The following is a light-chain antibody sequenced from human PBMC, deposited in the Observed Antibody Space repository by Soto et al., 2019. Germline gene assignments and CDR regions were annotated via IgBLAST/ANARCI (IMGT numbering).Light chain of an antibody. J-gene: IGLJ1*01. CDR1: NRGSKS. Sequence: YELTQPPSVAVSPGQTATFTCGGNNRGSKSVPWHQQKPGQAPVLFVDDDTDRPAGSPERASGPTPGNTATLPLTTVGPGDEADYYCQVWDTNSDPGVFGTGTKVTVL. CDR3: QVWDTNSDPGV. CDR2: DDT. V-gene: IGLV3-21*02.